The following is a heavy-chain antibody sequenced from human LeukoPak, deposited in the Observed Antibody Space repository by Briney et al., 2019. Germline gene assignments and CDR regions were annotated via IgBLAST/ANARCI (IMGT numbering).Heavy chain of an antibody. CDR2: IYYSGST. J-gene: IGHJ3*02. V-gene: IGHV4-59*08. CDR1: GGSISNYY. CDR3: ARNSGGGSSWSRDAFDI. D-gene: IGHD6-13*01. Sequence: SETLSLTCTVSGGSISNYYWSWIRQPPGKGLEWIGYIYYSGSTNYNPSLKSRVTISVDTSKNQFSLKLSSVTAADTAVYYCARNSGGGSSWSRDAFDIWGQGTMVTVSS.